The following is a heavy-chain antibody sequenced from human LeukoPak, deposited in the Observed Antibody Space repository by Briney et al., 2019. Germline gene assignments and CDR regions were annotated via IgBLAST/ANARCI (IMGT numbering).Heavy chain of an antibody. CDR2: IYHSGST. J-gene: IGHJ4*02. Sequence: SETLSLTCAVSGGSISSSNWWSWVRQPPGKGLEWIGEIYHSGSTNYNPSLKSRVTISVDKSKNQFSLKLSSVTAADTAVYYCARPRGRYGSGSYRDYWGQGTLVTVSS. D-gene: IGHD3-10*01. CDR1: GGSISSSNW. V-gene: IGHV4-4*02. CDR3: ARPRGRYGSGSYRDY.